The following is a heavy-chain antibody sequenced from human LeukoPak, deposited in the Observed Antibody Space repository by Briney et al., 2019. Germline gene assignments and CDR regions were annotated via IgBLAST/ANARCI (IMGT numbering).Heavy chain of an antibody. CDR3: AADVIPGPKGFDP. J-gene: IGHJ5*02. CDR2: IVVGTGNT. CDR1: GFTFTSFA. V-gene: IGHV1-58*02. D-gene: IGHD2-21*01. Sequence: SMKVSCKASGFTFTSFAIQWVRQARGQRLKWIGWIVVGTGNTKYAQKFQGRVTITRDMSTSTAYMELDSLRSEDSAVYYCAADVIPGPKGFDPWGQGTLVTVSS.